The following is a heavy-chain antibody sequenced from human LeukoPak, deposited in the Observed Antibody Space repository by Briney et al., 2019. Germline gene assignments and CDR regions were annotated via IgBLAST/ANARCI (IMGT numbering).Heavy chain of an antibody. J-gene: IGHJ4*02. Sequence: PGGSLRLSCAASGFTFSNAWMSWVRQAPGKGLEWLANIKQDGGEKYYVDSVKGRFTISRDNAKNSLSLQMNSLRAEDTALYYCARDVDANYWGQGTLVTVSS. D-gene: IGHD5-12*01. CDR3: ARDVDANY. CDR2: IKQDGGEK. CDR1: GFTFSNAW. V-gene: IGHV3-7*01.